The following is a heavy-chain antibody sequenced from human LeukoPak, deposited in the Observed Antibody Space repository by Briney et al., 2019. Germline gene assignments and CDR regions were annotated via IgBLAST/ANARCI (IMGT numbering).Heavy chain of an antibody. CDR1: GFTFSTKG. CDR2: IQYDGSNK. J-gene: IGHJ5*02. V-gene: IGHV3-30*02. D-gene: IGHD2-2*01. CDR3: ARADCSSSTCYLRRSWFDP. Sequence: GESLRLSCVASGFTFSTKGMHWVRQAPGKGLEWVAFIQYDGSNKYYADSVKGRFTISRDNSKNTLYLQMNSLRAEDTAVYYCARADCSSSTCYLRRSWFDPWGQGTLVTVSS.